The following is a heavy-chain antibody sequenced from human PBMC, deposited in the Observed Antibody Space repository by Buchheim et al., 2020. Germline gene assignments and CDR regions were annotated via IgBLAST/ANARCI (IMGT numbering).Heavy chain of an antibody. CDR3: ARDILWRMDY. Sequence: QVQLVQSGAEMKKPGSSVKVSCKASGGSFSDYGISWVRQAPGQGPEWMGGIIPMFGTANYAQKFQGRVTITADKSTSAAYMELSSLRSEDTAVYYCARDILWRMDYWGQGTL. CDR2: IIPMFGTA. CDR1: GGSFSDYG. D-gene: IGHD2/OR15-2a*01. J-gene: IGHJ4*02. V-gene: IGHV1-69*06.